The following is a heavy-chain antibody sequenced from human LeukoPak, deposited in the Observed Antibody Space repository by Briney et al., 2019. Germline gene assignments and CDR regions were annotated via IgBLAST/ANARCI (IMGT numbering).Heavy chain of an antibody. V-gene: IGHV1-18*01. Sequence: ASVKLSCNASGYTVTSYGIGWWRQSPGQGLEWRGGISAYNGNTNYAQKLQGRVTMTTDTSTSTAYMELRRLSSDDTAVYYCARSDIAVAGTSSFDYWGQGTLVTASS. CDR1: GYTVTSYG. D-gene: IGHD6-19*01. J-gene: IGHJ4*02. CDR3: ARSDIAVAGTSSFDY. CDR2: ISAYNGNT.